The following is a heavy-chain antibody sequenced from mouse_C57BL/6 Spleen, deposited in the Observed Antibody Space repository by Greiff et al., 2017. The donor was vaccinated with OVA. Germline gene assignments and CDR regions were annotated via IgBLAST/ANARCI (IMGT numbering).Heavy chain of an antibody. Sequence: VQLQQSGAELVKPGASVKLSCTASGFNIKDYYMHWVKQRTKQGLEWIGRIDPEDGETKYAPKFQGKATITADTSSTTAYLQLSSLTSEDTAVYYWGRGDYGSPYYIDYWGQGTPLTVSS. CDR3: GRGDYGSPYYIDY. D-gene: IGHD1-1*01. J-gene: IGHJ2*01. CDR2: IDPEDGET. CDR1: GFNIKDYY. V-gene: IGHV14-2*01.